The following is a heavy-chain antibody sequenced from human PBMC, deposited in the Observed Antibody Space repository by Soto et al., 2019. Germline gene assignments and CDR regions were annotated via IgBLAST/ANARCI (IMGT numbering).Heavy chain of an antibody. D-gene: IGHD6-13*01. Sequence: QVRLVESGGGMVQPGRSLRLSCAASGFSFSSYGMHWVRQAPGKGLEWVAVIWHDGSKKYYADSVKGRLIISRDNSKNTLYVQINSLRAEDTAVYFCARGSIVAAEYGMDVWGQGTTVTVS. V-gene: IGHV3-33*01. CDR3: ARGSIVAAEYGMDV. J-gene: IGHJ6*02. CDR2: IWHDGSKK. CDR1: GFSFSSYG.